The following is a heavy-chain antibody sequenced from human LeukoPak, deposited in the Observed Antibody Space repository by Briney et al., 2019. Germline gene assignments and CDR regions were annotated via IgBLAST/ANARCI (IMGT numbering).Heavy chain of an antibody. Sequence: SETLSLTCTVSGGSISSGDYYWSWIRQSPGKGLEWIGYIYYSGSTYYNPSLKSRVTISVDTSKNQFSLKLSSVTAADTAVYYCARGRVSMWGPYFDYWGQGTLVTVSS. CDR1: GGSISSGDYY. V-gene: IGHV4-30-4*08. CDR2: IYYSGST. J-gene: IGHJ4*02. CDR3: ARGRVSMWGPYFDY. D-gene: IGHD3-10*02.